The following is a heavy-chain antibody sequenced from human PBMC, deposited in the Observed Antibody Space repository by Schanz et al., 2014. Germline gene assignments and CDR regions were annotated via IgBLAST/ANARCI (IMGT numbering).Heavy chain of an antibody. J-gene: IGHJ4*02. CDR3: ARGRGFYDY. V-gene: IGHV1-46*01. CDR1: GYTFTSDS. Sequence: QVQLVQSEAEVKKPGSSVKVSCKASGYTFTSDSMHWVRQAPGQGLEWMGMINPSGGSTTYAQKFQGRVTMTRDTSTSTVYMELSSLRSEDTAVHYCARGRGFYDYWGQGTLVTVSS. CDR2: INPSGGST. D-gene: IGHD3-10*01.